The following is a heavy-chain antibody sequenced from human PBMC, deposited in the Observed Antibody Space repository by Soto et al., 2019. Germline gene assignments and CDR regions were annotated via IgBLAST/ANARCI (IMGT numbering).Heavy chain of an antibody. Sequence: QVQLVQSGAEVRKPGSSVKVSCKASGGTFSGYAISWVRQAPGQGLEWMGEIIPMFGTSNYAQKFQGRVTITADESTRTAYMELSSLRSEDTAVYYCARGSCSSTSCYKEYYFDLWGQGILVTVSS. CDR1: GGTFSGYA. J-gene: IGHJ4*02. CDR3: ARGSCSSTSCYKEYYFDL. D-gene: IGHD2-2*02. CDR2: IIPMFGTS. V-gene: IGHV1-69*01.